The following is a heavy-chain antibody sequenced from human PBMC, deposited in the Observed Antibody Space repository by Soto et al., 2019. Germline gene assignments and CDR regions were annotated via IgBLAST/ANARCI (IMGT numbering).Heavy chain of an antibody. Sequence: ASVKVSCKASGYTFTSYYMHWVRQAPGQGLEWMGIINPSGGSTSYAQKFQGRVTMTRDTSTSTVYMELSSLRSEDTAVYYCASAQVKRYFDWRSEEKGFDPWGQGTLVTVSS. D-gene: IGHD3-9*01. V-gene: IGHV1-46*03. CDR1: GYTFTSYY. CDR2: INPSGGST. J-gene: IGHJ5*02. CDR3: ASAQVKRYFDWRSEEKGFDP.